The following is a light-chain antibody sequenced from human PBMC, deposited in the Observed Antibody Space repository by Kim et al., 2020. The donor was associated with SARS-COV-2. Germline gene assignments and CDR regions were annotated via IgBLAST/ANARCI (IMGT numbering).Light chain of an antibody. V-gene: IGKV3-15*01. Sequence: EIVMTQSPATLSVSPGERATLSCRASQSVSSNLAWYQQKPGQAPRLLIYGASTGATGIPARFSGSGSGTEFTLTISSLQSEDFAVYYCQQYNDWTRTFGQGTKVDIK. CDR1: QSVSSN. CDR3: QQYNDWTRT. J-gene: IGKJ1*01. CDR2: GAS.